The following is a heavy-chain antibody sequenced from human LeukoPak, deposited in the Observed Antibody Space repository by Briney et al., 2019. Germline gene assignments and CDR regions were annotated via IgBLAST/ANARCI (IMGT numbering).Heavy chain of an antibody. D-gene: IGHD3-16*01. CDR2: IFYSGST. CDR3: ARDGFEGGAFDY. CDR1: GGSISNYY. J-gene: IGHJ4*02. Sequence: PSETLSLTCTVSGGSISNYYWSWIRQPPGKGLEWIGDIFYSGSTNYNPSLKSRVTISVDTSKNQFSLKLSSVTAADTAVYYCARDGFEGGAFDYWGQGTLVTVSS. V-gene: IGHV4-59*12.